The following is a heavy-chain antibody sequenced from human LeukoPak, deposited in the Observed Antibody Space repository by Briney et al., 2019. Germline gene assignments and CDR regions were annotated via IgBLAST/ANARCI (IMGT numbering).Heavy chain of an antibody. J-gene: IGHJ6*02. CDR3: AKVAYSSSSDYYYGMDV. CDR2: ISGSGGST. Sequence: GGSLRLSCAASGFTFNNYAMSWVRQAPGKGLEWVSAISGSGGSTYYADSVKGRFTISRDNSKNTLYLQMNSLRGEDTAVYYCAKVAYSSSSDYYYGMDVWGQGTTVTVSS. D-gene: IGHD6-6*01. V-gene: IGHV3-23*01. CDR1: GFTFNNYA.